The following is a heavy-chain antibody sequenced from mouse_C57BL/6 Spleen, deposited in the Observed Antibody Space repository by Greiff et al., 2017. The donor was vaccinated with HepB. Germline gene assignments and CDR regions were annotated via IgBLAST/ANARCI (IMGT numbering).Heavy chain of an antibody. CDR3: ARGDYSNYGYFDV. Sequence: VQVVESGAELVRPGTSVKVSCKASGYAFTNYLIEWVKQRPGQGLEWIGVINPGSGGTNYNEKFKGKATLTADKSSSTAYMQLSSLTSEDSAVYFCARGDYSNYGYFDVWGTGTTVTVSS. D-gene: IGHD2-5*01. J-gene: IGHJ1*03. CDR1: GYAFTNYL. CDR2: INPGSGGT. V-gene: IGHV1-54*01.